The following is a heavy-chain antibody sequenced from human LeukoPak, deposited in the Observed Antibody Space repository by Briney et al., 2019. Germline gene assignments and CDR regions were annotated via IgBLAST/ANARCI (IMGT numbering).Heavy chain of an antibody. CDR1: GFTFSSYA. D-gene: IGHD1-14*01. J-gene: IGHJ4*02. V-gene: IGHV3-23*01. CDR3: AKPARTDYADY. CDR2: INGGGGST. Sequence: GRSLRLSCAASGFTFSSYAMHWVRQAPGKGLEWVSAINGGGGSTYYADSVKGRFTISRDNSKNTLYLQMNSLRAEDTAAYYCAKPARTDYADYWGQGTLVTVSS.